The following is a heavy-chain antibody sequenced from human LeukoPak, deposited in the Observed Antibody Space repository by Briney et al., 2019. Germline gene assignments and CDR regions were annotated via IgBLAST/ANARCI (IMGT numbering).Heavy chain of an antibody. CDR2: IRSRSAGGTT. CDR1: GFTFSSHA. V-gene: IGHV3-15*01. CDR3: STGGGTHDY. Sequence: GGSLRLSCAASGFTFSSHAMSWVRQAPGKGLEWVGRIRSRSAGGTTDYGAPVKGRFTISRDDSKNTLYLQMNSLKTEDTAVYYCSTGGGTHDYWGQGTLVTVSS. D-gene: IGHD2-15*01. J-gene: IGHJ4*02.